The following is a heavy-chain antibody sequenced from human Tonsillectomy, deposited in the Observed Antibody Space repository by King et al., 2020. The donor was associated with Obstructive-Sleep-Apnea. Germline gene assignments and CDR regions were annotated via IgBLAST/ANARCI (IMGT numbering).Heavy chain of an antibody. CDR2: IYYSGST. CDR1: GGSISSGDYY. V-gene: IGHV4-30-4*01. CDR3: ARDPPWYYDSSGPRGAFDI. Sequence: QLQESGPGLVKPSQTLSLTCTVSGGSISSGDYYWSWIRQPPGKGLEWIGYIYYSGSTYYNPALKSRVTISVDTSKNQFSLKLSSVTAADTAVYHCARDPPWYYDSSGPRGAFDIWGQGTMVTVSS. J-gene: IGHJ3*02. D-gene: IGHD3-22*01.